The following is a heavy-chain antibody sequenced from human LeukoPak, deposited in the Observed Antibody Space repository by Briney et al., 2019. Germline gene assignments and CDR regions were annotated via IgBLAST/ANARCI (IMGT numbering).Heavy chain of an antibody. CDR3: ASLRERSYYARGFDY. Sequence: SETLSLTCTVSSYSISSDYYWGWIRQPPGKGLEWIGSIYYSGSTYYKSSLKSRVTVSVGTPKHQFSLKLSSVTAAVTAVYYCASLRERSYYARGFDYWGQGTLVTVSS. CDR2: IYYSGST. D-gene: IGHD1-26*01. V-gene: IGHV4-38-2*02. J-gene: IGHJ4*02. CDR1: SYSISSDYY.